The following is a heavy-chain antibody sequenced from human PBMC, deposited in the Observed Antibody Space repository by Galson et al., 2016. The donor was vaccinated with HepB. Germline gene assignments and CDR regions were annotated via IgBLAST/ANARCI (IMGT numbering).Heavy chain of an antibody. V-gene: IGHV3-11*01. Sequence: SLRLSCAASGFTFSDYYMSWVRQAPGKGPEWLSIISGSGTSIYYADSVKGRFTVSRDNTKNLVYLQTNSLRAEDTAVYYCARDRIPDRYYGLSVWGHGTTVTVSS. CDR3: ARDRIPDRYYGLSV. D-gene: IGHD1-14*01. J-gene: IGHJ6*02. CDR2: ISGSGTSI. CDR1: GFTFSDYY.